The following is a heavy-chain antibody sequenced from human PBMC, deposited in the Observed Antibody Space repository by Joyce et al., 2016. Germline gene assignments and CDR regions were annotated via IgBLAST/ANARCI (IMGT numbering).Heavy chain of an antibody. CDR1: GYTFIHHY. CDR2: INPNNGGT. CDR3: ARIYRAVDF. D-gene: IGHD5/OR15-5a*01. Sequence: QVQLVQSGAEMKKPGASVKVSCKTSGYTFIHHYIHWMRQAPGQGLEWIGWINPNNGGTKYAQKFQDRVTMTSDTSISTAYMEMKSLRSDDAAVYYCARIYRAVDFWGQGTLVTVSS. J-gene: IGHJ4*02. V-gene: IGHV1-2*02.